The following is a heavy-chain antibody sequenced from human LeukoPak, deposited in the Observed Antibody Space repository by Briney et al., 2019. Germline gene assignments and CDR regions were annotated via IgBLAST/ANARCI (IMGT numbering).Heavy chain of an antibody. D-gene: IGHD6-19*01. J-gene: IGHJ3*02. CDR1: GGSISSGGYS. CDR3: ARSEQWLDWVSGRAFDI. Sequence: SQTLSLTCAVSGGSISSGGYSWSWIRQPPGKGLEWIGYIYHSGSTYYNPSLKSRVTISVDRSKNQFSLKLSSVTAADTAVYYCARSEQWLDWVSGRAFDIWGQGTMVTVSS. CDR2: IYHSGST. V-gene: IGHV4-30-2*01.